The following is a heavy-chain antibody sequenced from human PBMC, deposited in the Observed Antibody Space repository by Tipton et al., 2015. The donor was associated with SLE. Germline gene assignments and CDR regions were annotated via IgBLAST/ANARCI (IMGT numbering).Heavy chain of an antibody. CDR1: GGSINSHH. D-gene: IGHD3-10*01. CDR3: ARDEKYRGEFDF. CDR2: IFYSGST. V-gene: IGHV4-59*11. Sequence: GLVKPSETLSLTCTVSGGSINSHHWSWMLQPPGKGLEWIGYIFYSGSTNYNSSFKSRVTISVDTSKNQFSLKLSYVTAADTAVYYCARDEKYRGEFDFWGQGTLVTVSS. J-gene: IGHJ4*02.